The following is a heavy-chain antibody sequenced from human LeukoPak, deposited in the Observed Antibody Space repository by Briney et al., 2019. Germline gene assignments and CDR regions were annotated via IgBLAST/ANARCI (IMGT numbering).Heavy chain of an antibody. CDR1: GYSISSGYY. Sequence: YPSETLSLTCTVSGYSISSGYYWGWIRQPPGKGLEWIGSIYHSGSTYYNPSLKSRVTISVDTSKNQFSLKLSSVTAADTAVYYCARVKPSDYYYYYYMDVWGKGTTVTVSS. V-gene: IGHV4-38-2*02. J-gene: IGHJ6*03. CDR3: ARVKPSDYYYYYYMDV. CDR2: IYHSGST.